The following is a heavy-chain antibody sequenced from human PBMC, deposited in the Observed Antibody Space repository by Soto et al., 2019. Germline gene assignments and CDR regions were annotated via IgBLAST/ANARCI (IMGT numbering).Heavy chain of an antibody. D-gene: IGHD6-6*01. J-gene: IGHJ4*02. CDR3: ASWSYSSSDSFDY. CDR2: TRNKANSYTT. V-gene: IGHV3-72*01. Sequence: GGSLRLSCAASGFTFSDHYMDWVRQAPGKGLEWVGRTRNKANSYTTEYAASVKGRFTISRDDSKNSLYLQMNSLKTEDTAVYYCASWSYSSSDSFDYWGQGTLVTVSS. CDR1: GFTFSDHY.